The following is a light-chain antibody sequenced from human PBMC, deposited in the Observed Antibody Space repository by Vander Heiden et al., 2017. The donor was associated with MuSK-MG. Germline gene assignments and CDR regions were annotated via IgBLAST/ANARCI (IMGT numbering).Light chain of an antibody. CDR3: GTWDSSLSEGV. V-gene: IGLV1-51*01. CDR2: DNN. Sequence: QSVFTQPPSVSAAPGQKVTISCSGSSSNIGNNYASWYQHLPGTAPKLLIYDNNKRPSGIPDRFSGSRSGTSATLDITGLQTGDEADYYCGTWDSSLSEGVFGGGTKLTVL. J-gene: IGLJ3*02. CDR1: SSNIGNNY.